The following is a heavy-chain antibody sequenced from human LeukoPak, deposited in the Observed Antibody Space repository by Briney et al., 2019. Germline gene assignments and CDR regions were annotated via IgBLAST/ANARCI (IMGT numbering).Heavy chain of an antibody. D-gene: IGHD6-19*01. J-gene: IGHJ5*02. CDR2: IYYSGST. CDR1: GYSISSGYY. CDR3: ARLHNSLWLVGPENPFDP. Sequence: SETLSLTCTVSGYSISSGYYWGWIRQPPGKGLEWIGSIYYSGSTYYNPSLKSRVTISVDTSKNQFSLKLSSVTAADTAVYYCARLHNSLWLVGPENPFDPWGQGTLVTVSS. V-gene: IGHV4-38-2*02.